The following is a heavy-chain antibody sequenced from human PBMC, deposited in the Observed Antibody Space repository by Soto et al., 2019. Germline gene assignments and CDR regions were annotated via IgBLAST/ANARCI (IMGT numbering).Heavy chain of an antibody. Sequence: QGQLQQSGPGLVKPSQTLSLTCAISGDGVSSDITSWKWIRQSPSRGLRWRGRTSYRSKWFHDYAASGKSRITINPDTSKNQFSLELHSMTPEDTAVYYCARGNALDVWGQGTVVTVSS. CDR3: ARGNALDV. CDR1: GDGVSSDITS. V-gene: IGHV6-1*01. CDR2: TSYRSKWFH. J-gene: IGHJ3*01. D-gene: IGHD3-10*01.